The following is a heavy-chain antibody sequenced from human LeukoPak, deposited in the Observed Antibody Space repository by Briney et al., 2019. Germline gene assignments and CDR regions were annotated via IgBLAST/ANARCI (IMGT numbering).Heavy chain of an antibody. D-gene: IGHD1-26*01. Sequence: GGSLRLSCAASGFTFSDYYMTWIRQAPGKGLEWVSYISGGGSTVYYADSVKGRFTISRDNSKNTLYLQMNSLRAEDTAVYYCASQEYSGSYYGASDIWGQGTMVTVSS. CDR2: ISGGGSTV. CDR3: ASQEYSGSYYGASDI. V-gene: IGHV3-11*01. J-gene: IGHJ3*02. CDR1: GFTFSDYY.